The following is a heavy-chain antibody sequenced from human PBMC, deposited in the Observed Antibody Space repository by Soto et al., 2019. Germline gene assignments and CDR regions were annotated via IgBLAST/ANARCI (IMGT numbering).Heavy chain of an antibody. J-gene: IGHJ1*01. Sequence: PGGSLRLSCVASGFTLSDRYMSWIRQAPGKGLEWVSCSSSSGIFTDYADSVKGRFIMSRDNDKKSLYLQMNSLRVEDTAVYYCVREANIAARGPFENWGQRTLVTVSS. CDR2: SSSSGIFT. D-gene: IGHD6-6*01. CDR1: GFTLSDRY. CDR3: VREANIAARGPFEN. V-gene: IGHV3-11*01.